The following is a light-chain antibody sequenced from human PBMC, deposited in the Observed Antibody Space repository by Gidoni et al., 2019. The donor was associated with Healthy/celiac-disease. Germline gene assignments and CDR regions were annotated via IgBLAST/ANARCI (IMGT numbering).Light chain of an antibody. J-gene: IGKJ1*01. CDR2: GAS. Sequence: ELVMTQSPATLSVSPGERATPSCRASQSVSSNLAWYQQKPGQTPRLLIYGASTRATGIPARFSGSGSGTEFTLTISSLQSEDFAVYYCQQYNNWPPWTFGRGTKVEIK. CDR1: QSVSSN. CDR3: QQYNNWPPWT. V-gene: IGKV3-15*01.